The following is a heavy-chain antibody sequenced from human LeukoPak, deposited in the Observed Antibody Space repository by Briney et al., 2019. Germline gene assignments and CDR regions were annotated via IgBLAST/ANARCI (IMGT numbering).Heavy chain of an antibody. CDR1: GYTFTGYY. CDR2: INPNSGGT. Sequence: ASVKVSCKASGYTFTGYYIHWVRQAPGQGLEWMGWINPNSGGTSYAQKFQGRVTMTRDTSISTAYMELSRLTSDDTAVYYCARGVAGSYYYYYMDVWGKGTTVTISS. V-gene: IGHV1-2*02. J-gene: IGHJ6*03. CDR3: ARGVAGSYYYYYMDV. D-gene: IGHD6-19*01.